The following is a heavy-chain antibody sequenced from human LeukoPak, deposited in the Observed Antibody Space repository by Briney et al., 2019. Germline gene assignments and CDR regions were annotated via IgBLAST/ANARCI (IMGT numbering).Heavy chain of an antibody. J-gene: IGHJ3*02. D-gene: IGHD2-15*01. V-gene: IGHV4-4*07. Sequence: SETLSLTCTVSGGSINNYYWSWIRQPAGKGLEWIWRIYTRGSNNYNPSLKSRVTMSVDTSKNQFSLKLSSVTAADTAVYYCARGRYCSADICSGGDAFDIWGQGTMVSVSS. CDR1: GGSINNYY. CDR2: IYTRGSN. CDR3: ARGRYCSADICSGGDAFDI.